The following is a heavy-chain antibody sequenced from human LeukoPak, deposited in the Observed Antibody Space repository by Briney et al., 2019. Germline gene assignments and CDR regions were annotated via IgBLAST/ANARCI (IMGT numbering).Heavy chain of an antibody. J-gene: IGHJ4*02. Sequence: GGSLRLSCAASGFTFSSNGMHWVRQAPGKGLEWVATIRYDGSNKYYSESVRGRFTISRDNSKNTLSLQMNSLRAEDTAVYYCATSITDWYYFDFWGQGTLVTVSS. CDR1: GFTFSSNG. V-gene: IGHV3-30*02. D-gene: IGHD3-9*01. CDR3: ATSITDWYYFDF. CDR2: IRYDGSNK.